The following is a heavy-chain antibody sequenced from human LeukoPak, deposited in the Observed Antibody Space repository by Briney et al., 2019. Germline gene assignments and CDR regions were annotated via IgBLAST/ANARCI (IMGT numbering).Heavy chain of an antibody. CDR2: ISGSGDST. Sequence: GGSLRLSCAASGSTFSSYAMSWVRQAPGKGLEWVSAISGSGDSTYYGDSVKGRFTISRDNSKNTLYLRMNSLRAEDTAVYYCARDSNGPAFWGQGTLVTVSS. D-gene: IGHD6-19*01. V-gene: IGHV3-23*01. CDR1: GSTFSSYA. J-gene: IGHJ4*02. CDR3: ARDSNGPAF.